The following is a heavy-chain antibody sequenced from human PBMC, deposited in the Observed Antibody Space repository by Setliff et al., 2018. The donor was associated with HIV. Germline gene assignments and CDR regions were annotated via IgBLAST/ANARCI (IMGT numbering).Heavy chain of an antibody. D-gene: IGHD7-27*01. Sequence: ASVKVSCKASGYTFTNDAIHWVRQAPGQRLEWMGWINTENGNTKYSEEFQGRVTITRDTSASTAYMELSSLRSEDTAVYYCARDLPTPNWGFDYWGQGTLVTVSS. CDR3: ARDLPTPNWGFDY. CDR2: INTENGNT. CDR1: GYTFTNDA. J-gene: IGHJ4*02. V-gene: IGHV1-3*04.